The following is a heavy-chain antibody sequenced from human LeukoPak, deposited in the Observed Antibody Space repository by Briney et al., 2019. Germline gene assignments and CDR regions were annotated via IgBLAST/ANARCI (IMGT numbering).Heavy chain of an antibody. D-gene: IGHD5-24*01. CDR1: GYSFTSYW. CDR2: IYPGDSDT. Sequence: KTGESLKISCKGSGYSFTSYWIGWVRLMPGKGLEWMGIIYPGDSDTRYSPSFQGQVTISADKSISTAYLQWSSLKASDTAMYYCARPEGRDGYVQYYFDYWGQGTLVTVSS. CDR3: ARPEGRDGYVQYYFDY. V-gene: IGHV5-51*01. J-gene: IGHJ4*02.